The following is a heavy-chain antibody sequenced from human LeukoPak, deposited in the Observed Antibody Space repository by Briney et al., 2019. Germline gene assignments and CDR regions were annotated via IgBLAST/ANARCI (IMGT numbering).Heavy chain of an antibody. V-gene: IGHV3-15*01. CDR1: GFTFSNAW. Sequence: KPGGSLRLSCAASGFTFSNAWMTWVSHAPGKGLEWVGRIKSKTDGGTTDYAATVKGRFTTSRDDSQNTLYLQMNSLKTEDTAVYYCTTDLGITMVRGVIGDAFDIWGQGTMVTVSS. D-gene: IGHD3-10*01. CDR2: IKSKTDGGTT. J-gene: IGHJ3*02. CDR3: TTDLGITMVRGVIGDAFDI.